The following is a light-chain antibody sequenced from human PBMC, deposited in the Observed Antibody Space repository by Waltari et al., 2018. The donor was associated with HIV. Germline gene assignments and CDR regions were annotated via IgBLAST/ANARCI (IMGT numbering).Light chain of an antibody. CDR1: SSDIGGYNY. CDR2: EVT. Sequence: QSALTQPPSASGSPGQSVTMSCTGTSSDIGGYNYVSWYQQHPAKAPKLIMTEVTKRPSGVPDRFSGSQSGNTASLTVSGLQAEDEAHYYCASYAPTNKFYVLFGGGTTLTVL. J-gene: IGLJ2*01. CDR3: ASYAPTNKFYVL. V-gene: IGLV2-8*01.